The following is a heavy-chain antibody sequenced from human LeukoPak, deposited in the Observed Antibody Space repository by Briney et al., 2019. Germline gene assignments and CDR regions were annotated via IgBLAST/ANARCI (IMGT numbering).Heavy chain of an antibody. CDR2: IYYSGST. D-gene: IGHD3-3*01. V-gene: IGHV4-59*01. J-gene: IGHJ4*02. CDR1: GGSISSYY. CDR3: ARIPNYDFWSGPPDH. Sequence: KTSETLSLTCSVSGGSISSYYWSWIRQPPGKGLEWVGYIYYSGSTNYNPSLKSRVTISVDTSKNQFSLKLSSVTAADTAVYYCARIPNYDFWSGPPDHWGQGTLVTVSS.